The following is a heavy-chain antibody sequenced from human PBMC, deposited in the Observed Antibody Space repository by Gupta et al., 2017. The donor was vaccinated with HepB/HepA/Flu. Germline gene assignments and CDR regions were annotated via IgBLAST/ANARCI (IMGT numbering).Heavy chain of an antibody. Sequence: QVQLQQWGAGLLKPSETLSLTCAVYGGSFSGYYWSWIRQPPGKGLEWIGEINQSGSTNYNPSLKSRVTISVDTSKNQFSLKLSSVTAADTAVYYCARGIKTSRRGYNWFDPWGQGTLVTVSS. J-gene: IGHJ5*02. D-gene: IGHD3-3*01. CDR1: GGSFSGYY. CDR2: INQSGST. CDR3: ARGIKTSRRGYNWFDP. V-gene: IGHV4-34*01.